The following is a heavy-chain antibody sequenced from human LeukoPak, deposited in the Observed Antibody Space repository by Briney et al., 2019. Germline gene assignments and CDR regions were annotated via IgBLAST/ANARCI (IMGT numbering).Heavy chain of an antibody. D-gene: IGHD3-10*02. J-gene: IGHJ6*04. CDR3: AELGITMIGGV. CDR1: GFTFSSYD. V-gene: IGHV3-48*03. CDR2: ISSSGSTI. Sequence: GGSLRLSCAASGFTFSSYDMNWVRQAPGKGLEWVSYISSSGSTIYYADSVKGRFTISRDNAKNSLYLQMNSPRAEDTAVYYCAELGITMIGGVWGKGTTVTISS.